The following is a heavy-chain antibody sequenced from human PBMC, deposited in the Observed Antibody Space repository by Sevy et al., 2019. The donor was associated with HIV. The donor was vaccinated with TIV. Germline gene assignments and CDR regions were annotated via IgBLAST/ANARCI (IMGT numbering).Heavy chain of an antibody. CDR2: ISGRSSYI. Sequence: GGSLRLSCAASGFTFSDYYMNWVRQAPGKGLEWVSSISGRSSYIHYADSVRGRFTISRDNAKNSLYLQMNSLRPDDTAVYFCARDGGCSSTSCLLYFDSWGQGALVTVSS. V-gene: IGHV3-21*06. CDR1: GFTFSDYY. CDR3: ARDGGCSSTSCLLYFDS. D-gene: IGHD2-2*01. J-gene: IGHJ4*02.